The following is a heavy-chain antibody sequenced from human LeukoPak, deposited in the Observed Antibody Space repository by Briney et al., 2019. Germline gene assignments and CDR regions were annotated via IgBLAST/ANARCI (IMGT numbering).Heavy chain of an antibody. D-gene: IGHD2-15*01. CDR3: ARLFRYCSSGTCYTDRGYYFDY. CDR2: ISGSGANT. Sequence: PGGSLRLSCVAPGFTFSNYAMSWVRQAPGKGLEWVSTISGSGANTYYADSVKGRFTISRDNSKNTLSLQMNSLRAEDTAVYYCARLFRYCSSGTCYTDRGYYFDYWDQGTLVTVSS. CDR1: GFTFSNYA. J-gene: IGHJ4*02. V-gene: IGHV3-23*01.